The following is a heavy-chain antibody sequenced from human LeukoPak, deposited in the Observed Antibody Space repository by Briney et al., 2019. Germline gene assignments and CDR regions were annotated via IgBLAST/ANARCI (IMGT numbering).Heavy chain of an antibody. CDR2: IKSKTGGGTT. CDR3: TTKDV. V-gene: IGHV3-15*01. J-gene: IGHJ6*02. CDR1: EFTFSNAW. Sequence: GGSLRLPCAASEFTFSNAWMSWVRQAPGKGLEWVGRIKSKTGGGTTDYAAPVKGRFTVSRDDSENTLYLQMNSLTTEDTAVYYCTTKDVWGQGTTVTVSS.